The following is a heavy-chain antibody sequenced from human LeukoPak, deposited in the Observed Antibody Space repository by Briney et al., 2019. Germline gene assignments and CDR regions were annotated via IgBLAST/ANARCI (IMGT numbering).Heavy chain of an antibody. V-gene: IGHV4-31*03. CDR1: GGSISSDSYY. CDR2: IYYSGSA. Sequence: SQTLSLTCTVSGGSISSDSYYWSWIRQHPGKGLEWIGYIYYSGSAYYNPSLNSRVTISVDSSKNQFSLRLTPVTAADTAVYYCARSLGENCSSTSCYLNWFDSWGQGTLVTVSS. D-gene: IGHD2-2*01. J-gene: IGHJ5*01. CDR3: ARSLGENCSSTSCYLNWFDS.